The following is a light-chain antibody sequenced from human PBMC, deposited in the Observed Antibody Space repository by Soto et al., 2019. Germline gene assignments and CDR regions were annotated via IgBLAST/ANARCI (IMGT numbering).Light chain of an antibody. CDR3: QQRSNWPLT. V-gene: IGKV3-11*01. Sequence: EIVLTQSPDTLSLSQGESATLPCRASQSVSRYLAWYQPNPGQTPRLVIYDASNRDAGIPARFSGSGSGTDFTLTISSLETEECAVYEGQQRSNWPLTCGGGTKGDIK. CDR2: DAS. J-gene: IGKJ4*01. CDR1: QSVSRY.